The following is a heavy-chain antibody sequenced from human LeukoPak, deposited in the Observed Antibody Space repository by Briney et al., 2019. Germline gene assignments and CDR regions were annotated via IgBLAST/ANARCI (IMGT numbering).Heavy chain of an antibody. Sequence: SETLSHTCTVSGGSVSSGSYYWSWIRQPPGKGLEWIGYIYYSGSTNYNPSLKSRVTISVDTSKNQFSLKLSSVTAADTAVYYCARGGGDWGSSWYVNWFDPWGQGTLVTVSS. V-gene: IGHV4-61*01. CDR1: GGSVSSGSYY. CDR2: IYYSGST. D-gene: IGHD6-13*01. J-gene: IGHJ5*02. CDR3: ARGGGDWGSSWYVNWFDP.